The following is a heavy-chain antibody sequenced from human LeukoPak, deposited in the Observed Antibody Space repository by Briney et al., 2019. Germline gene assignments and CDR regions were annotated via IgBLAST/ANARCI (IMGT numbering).Heavy chain of an antibody. CDR3: ARVVAAAGNNWFDP. J-gene: IGHJ5*02. CDR1: GYTVTDLS. Sequence: ASVKVSCKVSGYTVTDLSMHWVRQAPGKGLEWMGGFDPEDGETMYAQKFQGRVTMTEDTSTDTAYMDLSSLRSEDTAVYYCARVVAAAGNNWFDPWGQGTLVTVSS. CDR2: FDPEDGET. V-gene: IGHV1-24*01. D-gene: IGHD6-13*01.